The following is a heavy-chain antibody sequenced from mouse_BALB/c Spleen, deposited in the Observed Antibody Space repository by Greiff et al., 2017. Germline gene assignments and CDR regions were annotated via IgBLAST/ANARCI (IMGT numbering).Heavy chain of an antibody. CDR3: ARGNYWFAY. CDR1: GFSLTSYG. CDR2: IWSGGST. J-gene: IGHJ3*01. Sequence: VKLEESGPGLVQPSQSLSITCTVSGFSLTSYGVHWVRQSPGKGLEWLGVIWSGGSTDYNAAFISRLSISKDNSKSQVFFKMNSLQANDTAIYYCARGNYWFAYWGQGTLVTVSA. D-gene: IGHD2-1*01. V-gene: IGHV2-2*02.